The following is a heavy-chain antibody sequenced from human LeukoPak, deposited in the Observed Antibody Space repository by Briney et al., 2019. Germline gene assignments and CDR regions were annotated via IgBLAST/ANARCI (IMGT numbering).Heavy chain of an antibody. Sequence: GSLRLSCAASGFTFSDYYMSWIRQPPGKGLEWIGEINQSGSTNYNPSLKSRVTISIDTSKNQFSLRLSSVTAADTAVYFCATGRALFYWGQGTLVTVSS. CDR3: ATGRALFY. CDR1: GFTFSDYY. J-gene: IGHJ4*02. V-gene: IGHV4-34*01. CDR2: INQSGST.